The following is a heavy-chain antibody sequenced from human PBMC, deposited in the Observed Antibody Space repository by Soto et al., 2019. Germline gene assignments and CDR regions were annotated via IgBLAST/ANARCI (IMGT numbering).Heavy chain of an antibody. J-gene: IGHJ4*02. D-gene: IGHD3-16*01. V-gene: IGHV3-15*07. CDR3: SADLPDWGAYAFDF. CDR1: GFTFNGAW. Sequence: PGGSLRLSCAASGFTFNGAWMNWVRQAPGKGLEWVGRVKSKVDGGSIDYAAPVRGRFTISRDDSRNTVDLQMNNLSAEDSAMYYCSADLPDWGAYAFDFWGQGTLVTVFS. CDR2: VKSKVDGGSI.